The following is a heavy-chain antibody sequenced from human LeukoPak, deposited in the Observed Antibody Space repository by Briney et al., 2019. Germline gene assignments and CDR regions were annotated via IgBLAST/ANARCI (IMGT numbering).Heavy chain of an antibody. CDR2: INPSGGST. V-gene: IGHV1-46*01. Sequence: GXSVKXSXXASGYTFTSYYMHWVRQAPGQGLEWMGIINPSGGSTSYAQKFQGRVTMTRDTSTSTVYMELSSLRSEDTAVYYCARSGADTAMVNVGFLYYYYGMDVWGQGTTVTVSS. CDR3: ARSGADTAMVNVGFLYYYYGMDV. D-gene: IGHD5-18*01. J-gene: IGHJ6*02. CDR1: GYTFTSYY.